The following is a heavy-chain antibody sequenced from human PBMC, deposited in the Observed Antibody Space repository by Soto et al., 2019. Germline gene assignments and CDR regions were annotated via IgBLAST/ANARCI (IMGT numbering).Heavy chain of an antibody. CDR3: TRAAAGTVY. D-gene: IGHD6-13*01. CDR1: GFTFSGSA. J-gene: IGHJ4*02. CDR2: IRSKANSYAT. V-gene: IGHV3-73*01. Sequence: ESGGGLVQPGGSLKLSCAASGFTFSGSAMHWVRQASGKGLEWVGRIRSKANSYATAYAASVKGRFTISRDDSEYTAYLQMNSLKTEDTAVYYCTRAAAGTVYWGQGTLVTVSS.